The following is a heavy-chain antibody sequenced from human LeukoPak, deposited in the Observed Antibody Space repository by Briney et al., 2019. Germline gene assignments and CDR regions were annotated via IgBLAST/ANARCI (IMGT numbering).Heavy chain of an antibody. V-gene: IGHV4-4*07. J-gene: IGHJ6*03. D-gene: IGHD2-21*02. Sequence: SETLSLTCTVSGGSISSYYWSWIRQPAGKGLEWIGRIYSSGSTNYNPSLKSRVTVSVDKSKNQFSLKLTSVTAADTAVYYCARSVNGDSFYYYYMDVWGKGTTVTVSS. CDR3: ARSVNGDSFYYYYMDV. CDR2: IYSSGST. CDR1: GGSISSYY.